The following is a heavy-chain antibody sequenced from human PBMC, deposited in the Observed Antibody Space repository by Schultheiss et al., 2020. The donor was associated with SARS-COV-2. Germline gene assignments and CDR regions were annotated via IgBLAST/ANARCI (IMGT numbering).Heavy chain of an antibody. D-gene: IGHD6-19*01. CDR3: ARGGAVAGTFDY. CDR2: IYYSGST. Sequence: SETLSLTCAVYGGSFSGYYWSWIRQPPGKELEWIGSIYYSGSTYYNPSLKSRVTISVDTSKNQFSLKLSSVTAADTAVYYCARGGAVAGTFDYWGQGTLVTVSS. CDR1: GGSFSGYY. V-gene: IGHV4-34*01. J-gene: IGHJ4*02.